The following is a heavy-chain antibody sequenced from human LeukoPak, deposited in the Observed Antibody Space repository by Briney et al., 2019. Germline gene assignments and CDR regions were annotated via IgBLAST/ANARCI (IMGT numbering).Heavy chain of an antibody. CDR2: IYYSGST. J-gene: IGHJ4*02. CDR3: ARANCSGGSCYYWSLTSFDY. CDR1: GGSISSGGYY. Sequence: SETLSLTCTVSGGSISSGGYYWSWIRQHPGKGLEWIGYIYYSGSTYYNPSLKSRGTISVDTSKNQFSLKLSSVTAADTAVYYCARANCSGGSCYYWSLTSFDYWGQGTLVTVSS. V-gene: IGHV4-31*03. D-gene: IGHD2-15*01.